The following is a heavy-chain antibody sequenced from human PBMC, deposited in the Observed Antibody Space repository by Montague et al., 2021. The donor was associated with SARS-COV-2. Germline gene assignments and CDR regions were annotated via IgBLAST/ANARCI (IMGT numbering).Heavy chain of an antibody. Sequence: CAISGDSVSSNSAAWNWIRQSPSRGLEWLGRTYYRSKWYNDYAVSVKSRITINPDTSKNQFSLQLNSVTPEDTAVYYCARDRGTQYGDFPYDYWGQGTLVTVSS. D-gene: IGHD4-17*01. J-gene: IGHJ4*02. CDR1: GDSVSSNSAA. CDR2: TYYRSKWYN. CDR3: ARDRGTQYGDFPYDY. V-gene: IGHV6-1*01.